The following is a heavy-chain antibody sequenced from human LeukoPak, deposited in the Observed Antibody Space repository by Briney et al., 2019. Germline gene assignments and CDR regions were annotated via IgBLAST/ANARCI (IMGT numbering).Heavy chain of an antibody. Sequence: SQTLSLTCAVSGGSISSGGYSWSWIRQPAGKGLEWIGRIYTSGSTNYNPSLKSRVTISVDTSKNQFSLKLSSVTAADTAVYYCARGKIYSGYDSPNYYYYGMDVWGQGTTVTVSS. CDR3: ARGKIYSGYDSPNYYYYGMDV. J-gene: IGHJ6*02. D-gene: IGHD5-12*01. V-gene: IGHV4-61*02. CDR1: GGSISSGGYS. CDR2: IYTSGST.